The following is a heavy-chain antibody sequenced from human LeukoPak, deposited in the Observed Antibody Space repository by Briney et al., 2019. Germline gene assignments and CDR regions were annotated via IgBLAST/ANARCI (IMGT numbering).Heavy chain of an antibody. CDR3: ARPIEEGILTGYYGY. D-gene: IGHD3-9*01. Sequence: SETLSLTCTVSGGSISSSSYYWGWIRQPPGKGLEWIGSIYYSGSTYYNPSLKSRVTISVDTSKNQFSLKLSSVTAADTAVYYCARPIEEGILTGYYGYWGQGTLVTVSS. CDR2: IYYSGST. J-gene: IGHJ4*02. V-gene: IGHV4-39*01. CDR1: GGSISSSSYY.